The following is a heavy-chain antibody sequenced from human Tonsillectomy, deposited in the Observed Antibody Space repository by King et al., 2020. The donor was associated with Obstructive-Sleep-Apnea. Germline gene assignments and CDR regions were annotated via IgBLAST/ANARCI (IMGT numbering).Heavy chain of an antibody. D-gene: IGHD7-27*01. CDR3: ALQRWSLAMGIPYYFDY. CDR2: IDWDNDK. Sequence: TLKESGPALVKPTQTLTLTCTLSGFSLTTGGMCVSWIRQPPGKALEWLARIDWDNDKYYNTPLKTRLTISKDISENQVVLTMTNMDPVDTATYYCALQRWSLAMGIPYYFDYWGQGTLVTVSS. CDR1: GFSLTTGGMC. J-gene: IGHJ4*02. V-gene: IGHV2-70*11.